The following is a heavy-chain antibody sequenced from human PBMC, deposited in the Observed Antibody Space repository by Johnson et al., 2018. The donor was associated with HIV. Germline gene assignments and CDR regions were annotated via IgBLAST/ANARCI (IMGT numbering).Heavy chain of an antibody. Sequence: VHLVESGGGVVQPGRSLRLSCAASGFTFSSYWMGWVRQAPGKGLEWVANIKQDGSEKYYVDSVKGRFTISRDNAKNSLYLQMNSLRAEDTAVYYCAREGGIAAAGTDAFDIWGQGTMVTVSS. CDR2: IKQDGSEK. V-gene: IGHV3-7*01. J-gene: IGHJ3*02. CDR3: AREGGIAAAGTDAFDI. D-gene: IGHD6-13*01. CDR1: GFTFSSYW.